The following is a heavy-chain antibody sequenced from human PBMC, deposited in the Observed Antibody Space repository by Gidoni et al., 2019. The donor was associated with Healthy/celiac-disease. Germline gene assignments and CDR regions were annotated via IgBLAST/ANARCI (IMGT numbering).Heavy chain of an antibody. J-gene: IGHJ4*02. CDR3: ARAGYCSGGSCYGVNY. Sequence: QVQLQQWGAGLLKPSETLSLTRAVYGGSFSGYYSTWIRQPPGKGLEWIGEINHSGSTNYNPSLKSRVTISVDTSKNQFSLKLSSVTAADTAVYYCARAGYCSGGSCYGVNYWGQGTLVTVSS. V-gene: IGHV4-34*01. D-gene: IGHD2-15*01. CDR2: INHSGST. CDR1: GGSFSGYY.